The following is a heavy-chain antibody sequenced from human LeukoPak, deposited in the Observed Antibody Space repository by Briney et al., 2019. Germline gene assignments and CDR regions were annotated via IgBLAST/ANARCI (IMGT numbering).Heavy chain of an antibody. CDR3: ARVGCSGGSCPHGI. J-gene: IGHJ3*02. CDR1: GFTFSSYS. CDR2: ISSSSSYI. D-gene: IGHD2-15*01. Sequence: GGSLRLSCAASGFTFSSYSMNWVRQAPGKGLEWVSSISSSSSYIYYADSVKGRFTISRDIAKNSLYLQMNSLRAEDTAVYYCARVGCSGGSCPHGIWGQGTMVTVSS. V-gene: IGHV3-21*01.